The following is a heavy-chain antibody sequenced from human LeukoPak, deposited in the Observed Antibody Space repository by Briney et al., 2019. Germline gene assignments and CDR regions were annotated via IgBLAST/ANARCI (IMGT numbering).Heavy chain of an antibody. CDR1: GFTFSTYA. CDR2: ISDNGNNK. Sequence: GGSLRLSCSASGFTFSTYAMYWVRQAPGKGLEWVALISDNGNNKYYADSVKGRFTISRDNSKNTLYLQMNSLRAEDTAVYYCAKDLAAPRQYWGQGTLVTVSS. CDR3: AKDLAAPRQY. D-gene: IGHD6-6*01. J-gene: IGHJ4*02. V-gene: IGHV3-30-3*01.